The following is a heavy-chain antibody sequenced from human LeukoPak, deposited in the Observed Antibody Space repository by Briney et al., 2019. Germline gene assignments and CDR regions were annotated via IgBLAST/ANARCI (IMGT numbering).Heavy chain of an antibody. CDR1: GFTFTNYD. D-gene: IGHD1-14*01. J-gene: IGHJ2*01. V-gene: IGHV3-13*01. CDR2: IGTAGET. Sequence: GGSLRLSCAASGFTFTNYDMHWVRQATGKGLEWVSGIGTAGETYYPGSVKGRFTISRENAKNSLYLQMNSLRAGDTAVYYCARPRGGNRQGYFDLWGRGTLVTVSS. CDR3: ARPRGGNRQGYFDL.